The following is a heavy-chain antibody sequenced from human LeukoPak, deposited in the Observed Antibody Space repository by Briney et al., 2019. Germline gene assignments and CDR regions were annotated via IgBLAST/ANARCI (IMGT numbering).Heavy chain of an antibody. CDR3: ARREDLYDYDSSGPFGY. Sequence: SETLSLTCTVSGGSISSSSYYRGWIRQPPGKGLEWIGSIYYSGSTYYNPSLKSRVTISVDTSKNQFSLKLSSVTAADTAVYYCARREDLYDYDSSGPFGYWGQGTLVTVSS. V-gene: IGHV4-39*01. CDR2: IYYSGST. D-gene: IGHD3-22*01. J-gene: IGHJ4*02. CDR1: GGSISSSSYY.